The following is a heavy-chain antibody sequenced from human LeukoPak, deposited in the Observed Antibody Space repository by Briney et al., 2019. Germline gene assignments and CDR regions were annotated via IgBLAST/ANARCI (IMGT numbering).Heavy chain of an antibody. CDR2: SGGGGST. Sequence: SGGGGSTYYADPVKGRFTISRDNSKNTLYLQVNSLRAEDTAVYYCAKGGKWDVTPFDYWGQGTLVTVSS. J-gene: IGHJ4*02. CDR3: AKGGKWDVTPFDY. D-gene: IGHD1-26*01. V-gene: IGHV3-23*01.